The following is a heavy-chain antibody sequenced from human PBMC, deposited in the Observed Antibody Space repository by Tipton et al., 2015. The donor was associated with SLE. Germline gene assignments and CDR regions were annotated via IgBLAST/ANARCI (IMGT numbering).Heavy chain of an antibody. CDR2: INHSGST. CDR1: GGSFSGYY. V-gene: IGHV4-34*01. J-gene: IGHJ6*03. Sequence: TLSLTCAVYGGSFSGYYWSWIRQPPGKGLEWIGEINHSGSTNYNPSLKSRLTILVDTSKNQFSLKLSSVTAADTAVYYCARGYYYYMDVWGKGTTVTVSS. CDR3: ARGYYYYMDV.